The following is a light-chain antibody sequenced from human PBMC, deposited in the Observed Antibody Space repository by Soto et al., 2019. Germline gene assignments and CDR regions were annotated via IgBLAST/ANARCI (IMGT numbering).Light chain of an antibody. CDR1: QSVSSN. CDR2: GAS. CDR3: QQYDTWPPYT. V-gene: IGKV3-15*01. Sequence: EIVMTQSPATLSVSPGVRATLSCRASQSVSSNLAWYQQKPGQAPRHLIYGASTRSTGIPARFSGSGSGTEFTLTISSQQSEDFSGYYCQQYDTWPPYTFGQGTKLESK. J-gene: IGKJ2*01.